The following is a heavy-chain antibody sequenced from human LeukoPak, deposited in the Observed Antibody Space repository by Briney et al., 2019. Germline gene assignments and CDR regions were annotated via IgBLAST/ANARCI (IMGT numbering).Heavy chain of an antibody. V-gene: IGHV4-38-2*02. CDR1: GYSINSGYY. CDR2: IYHSGST. CDR3: ARDAYYYGSGSYYNN. D-gene: IGHD3-10*01. Sequence: SETLSLTCAVSGYSINSGYYWGWIRQPPGKGLEWIGSIYHSGSTYYNPSLKSRVTISVDTSKNQFSLKLSSVTAADTAVYYCARDAYYYGSGSYYNNWGQGTLVTVSS. J-gene: IGHJ4*02.